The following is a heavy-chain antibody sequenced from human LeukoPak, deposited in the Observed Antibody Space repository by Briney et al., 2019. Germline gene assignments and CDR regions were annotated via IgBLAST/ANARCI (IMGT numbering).Heavy chain of an antibody. CDR1: GFTFDDYA. Sequence: GRSLRLSCAASGFTFDDYAMHWVRQAPGKGLEWVSGISWNSGSIGYADSVKGRFTISRDNAKNSLYLQMNSLRAEDTALYYCAKSVGATIGYDAFDIWGQGTMVTVSS. V-gene: IGHV3-9*01. CDR2: ISWNSGSI. D-gene: IGHD1-26*01. J-gene: IGHJ3*02. CDR3: AKSVGATIGYDAFDI.